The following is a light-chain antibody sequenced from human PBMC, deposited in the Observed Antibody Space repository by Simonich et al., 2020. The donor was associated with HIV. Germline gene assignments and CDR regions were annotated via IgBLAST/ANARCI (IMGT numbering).Light chain of an antibody. CDR1: QNIRSW. CDR2: QAS. Sequence: DIQMTQSPSSLSASVGDRVTITCRASQNIRSWLAWYQQKPGKAPKLLIYQASSLESGVPSRFSGSGSGTEFTLTIRSLQPDDFATYYCQQYNSYSYTFGQGTKLEIK. V-gene: IGKV1-5*03. CDR3: QQYNSYSYT. J-gene: IGKJ2*01.